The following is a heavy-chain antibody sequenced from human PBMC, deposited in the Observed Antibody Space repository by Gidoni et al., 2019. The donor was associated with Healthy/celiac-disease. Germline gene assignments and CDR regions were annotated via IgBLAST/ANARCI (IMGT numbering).Heavy chain of an antibody. CDR1: GGLISRSNW. J-gene: IGHJ4*02. D-gene: IGHD3-10*01. CDR3: ARNPARGSGSYSIYY. Sequence: QVQLQESGTGLVKPSGTLSLTCAVSGGLISRSNWWSWVRQPPGKGLEWIGEIFHSGSTTYNPSLKSRVTRSVDKSKPPFSLKLSSVTAADTAVYYCARNPARGSGSYSIYYWGQGTLVTVSS. CDR2: IFHSGST. V-gene: IGHV4-4*02.